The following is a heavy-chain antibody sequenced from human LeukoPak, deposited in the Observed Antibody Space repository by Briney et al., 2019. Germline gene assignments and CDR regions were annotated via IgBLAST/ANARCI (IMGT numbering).Heavy chain of an antibody. CDR3: ARVAYYYDSAGLYLNYFYGMDV. V-gene: IGHV1-8*01. D-gene: IGHD3-22*01. Sequence: GASAKVSCKASGYTFTSYDINWVRQATGQGLEWLGWMNPSSGNTGYAQKFQGRVTMTRDTSISTAYMELSSLRSEDTAVYYCARVAYYYDSAGLYLNYFYGMDVWGQGTTVTVSS. J-gene: IGHJ6*02. CDR1: GYTFTSYD. CDR2: MNPSSGNT.